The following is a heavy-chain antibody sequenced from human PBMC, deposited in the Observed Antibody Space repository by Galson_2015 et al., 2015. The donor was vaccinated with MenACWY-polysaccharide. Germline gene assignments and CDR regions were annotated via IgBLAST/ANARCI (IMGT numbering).Heavy chain of an antibody. CDR3: ARDGRPVVVTRTFDE. Sequence: SLRLSCAASGIVFSNFAMHWVRQAPGKGLEWVAVISTDGSSKYYADSVKGRFTISRDNSKNMLYLQMNSLRAEDTAVYYCARDGRPVVVTRTFDEWGQGTLVAVSS. J-gene: IGHJ4*02. V-gene: IGHV3-30-3*01. CDR1: GIVFSNFA. CDR2: ISTDGSSK. D-gene: IGHD2-21*02.